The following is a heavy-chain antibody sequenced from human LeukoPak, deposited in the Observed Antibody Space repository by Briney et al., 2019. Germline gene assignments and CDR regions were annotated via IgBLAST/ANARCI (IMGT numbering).Heavy chain of an antibody. J-gene: IGHJ6*03. CDR1: GFTFSSYG. Sequence: GGSLRLSCAASGFTFSSYGMHWVRQAPGKGLEWVAFIRYDGSNKYYADSVKGRFTISRDNSKNTLYLQMNSLRAEDTAVYYCAKKTRTLRYYYMDVWGKGTTVTVSS. V-gene: IGHV3-30*02. CDR3: AKKTRTLRYYYMDV. CDR2: IRYDGSNK. D-gene: IGHD1-14*01.